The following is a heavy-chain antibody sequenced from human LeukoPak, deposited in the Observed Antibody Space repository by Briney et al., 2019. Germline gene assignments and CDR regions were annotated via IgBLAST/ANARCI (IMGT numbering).Heavy chain of an antibody. Sequence: SETLSLTCTVSGGSISSSSDYWGWIRQPPGKGLEWIGSINYRGSTYYNPSLRSRVTISIDTSKNQFSLRLSSVTAADTAVYYCARHFPGRWPIHFLHWGQSTLVTVYS. CDR1: GGSISSSSDY. CDR3: ARHFPGRWPIHFLH. CDR2: INYRGST. J-gene: IGHJ1*01. V-gene: IGHV4-39*01. D-gene: IGHD4-23*01.